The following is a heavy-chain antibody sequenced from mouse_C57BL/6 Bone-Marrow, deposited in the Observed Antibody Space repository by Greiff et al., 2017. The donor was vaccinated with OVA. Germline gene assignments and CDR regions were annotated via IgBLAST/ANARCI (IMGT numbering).Heavy chain of an antibody. J-gene: IGHJ4*01. Sequence: VQLVESGAELVKPGASVKISCKASGYAFSSYWLNWVKQRPGKGLEWIGQIYPGDGDTTYNGKFKGKATLTADKSSSAANMQLSSLASEDSAVYFCASAPITTEAMDYWGQGTTVTVSS. CDR2: IYPGDGDT. CDR3: ASAPITTEAMDY. D-gene: IGHD1-1*01. CDR1: GYAFSSYW. V-gene: IGHV1-80*01.